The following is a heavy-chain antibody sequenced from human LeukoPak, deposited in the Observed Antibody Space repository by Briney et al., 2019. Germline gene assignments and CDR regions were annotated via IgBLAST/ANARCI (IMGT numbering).Heavy chain of an antibody. J-gene: IGHJ3*02. CDR1: GGTFSSYA. CDR2: IIPILGIA. V-gene: IGHV1-69*04. Sequence: SVTVSCKASGGTFSSYAISWVRQAPGQGLEWMGRIIPILGIANYAQKFQGRVTITADKSTSTAYMELSSLRSEDTAVYYCASSVVDDAFDIWGQGTMVTVSS. CDR3: ASSVVDDAFDI. D-gene: IGHD3-22*01.